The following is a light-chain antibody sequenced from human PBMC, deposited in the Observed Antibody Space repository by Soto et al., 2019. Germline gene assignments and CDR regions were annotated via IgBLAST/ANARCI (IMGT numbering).Light chain of an antibody. CDR2: ANN. J-gene: IGLJ3*02. V-gene: IGLV1-44*01. CDR1: SSNIGSEH. CDR3: AAWDDSLKGWV. Sequence: QSVLTQPTSASGTPGQRVTISCSGGSSNIGSEHVNWYQQVPGTAPKLLIYANNQRPSGVPDRFSVSKSGTSASLAIGGLQSEDEADYYCAAWDDSLKGWVFGGGTKLTVL.